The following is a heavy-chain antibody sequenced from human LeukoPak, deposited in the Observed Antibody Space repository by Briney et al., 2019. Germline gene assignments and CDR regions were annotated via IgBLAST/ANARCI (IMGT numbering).Heavy chain of an antibody. CDR2: INSDGSST. D-gene: IGHD1-20*01. V-gene: IGHV3-74*01. J-gene: IGHJ2*01. CDR3: ATRYNWNSQKIGGWHFDL. Sequence: GGSLRRSCAASGFTFSNYWMHWVRQAPGKGLVWVSRINSDGSSTSYADSVKDRFTISRDNAKNTLYLQMNSLRAEDTAVYYCATRYNWNSQKIGGWHFDLWGRGTLVTVSS. CDR1: GFTFSNYW.